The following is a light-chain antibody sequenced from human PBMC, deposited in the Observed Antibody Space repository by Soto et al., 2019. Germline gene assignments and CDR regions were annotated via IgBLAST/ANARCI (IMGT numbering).Light chain of an antibody. CDR1: QSVNRD. J-gene: IGKJ2*01. V-gene: IGKV3-11*01. CDR3: QQRRSWPST. CDR2: DVS. Sequence: EIVLTQSPATLPLSPGERATLSCRASQSVNRDLAWYQQKPGQAPRLLIYDVSNRATGIPARFSGSGSGTDFTLTISSLEPEDFAGYYCQQRRSWPSTFGQGTKLEI.